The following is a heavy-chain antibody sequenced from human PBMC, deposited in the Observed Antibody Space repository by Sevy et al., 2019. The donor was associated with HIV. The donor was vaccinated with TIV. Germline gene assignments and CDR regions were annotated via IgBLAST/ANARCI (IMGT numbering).Heavy chain of an antibody. D-gene: IGHD1-26*01. CDR2: ISFSSNYT. CDR3: ARGLVGANLGTDY. V-gene: IGHV3-11*06. J-gene: IGHJ4*02. Sequence: GGSLRLSCSASGFTLSDYYMNWIRQAPGKGLEWISYISFSSNYTMYADSVTGRFTISRDNAKNSLYLQMNSLRAEDTAVYYCARGLVGANLGTDYWGQGCLVTVSS. CDR1: GFTLSDYY.